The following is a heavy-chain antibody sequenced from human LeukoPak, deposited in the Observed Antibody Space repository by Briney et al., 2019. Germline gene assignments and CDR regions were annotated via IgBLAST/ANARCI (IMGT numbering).Heavy chain of an antibody. Sequence: SETLSLTCAVYGESFSGYYWSWIRQPPGKGLEWIGEINHSGSTNYNPSLKSRVTISVDTSKNQFSLKLSSVTAADTAVYYCARGYCSSTSCYYIDYWGQGTLVTVSS. CDR1: GESFSGYY. J-gene: IGHJ4*02. D-gene: IGHD2-2*01. CDR3: ARGYCSSTSCYYIDY. V-gene: IGHV4-34*01. CDR2: INHSGST.